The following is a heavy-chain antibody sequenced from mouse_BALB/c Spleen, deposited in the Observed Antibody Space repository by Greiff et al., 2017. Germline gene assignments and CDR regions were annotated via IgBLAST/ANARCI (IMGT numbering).Heavy chain of an antibody. CDR3: ARSEGGYYGSSCAY. V-gene: IGHV1-7*01. J-gene: IGHJ3*01. D-gene: IGHD1-1*01. CDR1: GYTFTSYW. Sequence: QVQLQQSGAELAKPGASVKMSCKASGYTFTSYWMHWVKQRPGQGLEWIGYINPSTGYTEYNQKFKDKATLTADKSSSTAYMQLSSLTSEDSAVYYCARSEGGYYGSSCAYWGQGTLVTVSA. CDR2: INPSTGYT.